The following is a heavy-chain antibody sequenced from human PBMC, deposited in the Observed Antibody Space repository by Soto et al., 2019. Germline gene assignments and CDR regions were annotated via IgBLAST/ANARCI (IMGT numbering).Heavy chain of an antibody. D-gene: IGHD4-4*01. CDR3: AASARVVLGYDYKDTEGLEI. J-gene: IGHJ3*02. V-gene: IGHV1-69*01. Sequence: QVQLVQSGPEVKKPGSSVKVSCEASGGTFSNFAVNWVRQAPGQGLEWVGGIIPLFNVAKYAQKFEGRVTIVADDSTSPAYMDLSSLRSDDTAVYYCAASARVVLGYDYKDTEGLEIWGQGTIVTVSS. CDR1: GGTFSNFA. CDR2: IIPLFNVA.